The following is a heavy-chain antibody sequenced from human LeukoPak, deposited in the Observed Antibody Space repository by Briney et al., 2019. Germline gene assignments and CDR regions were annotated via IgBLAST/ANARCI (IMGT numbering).Heavy chain of an antibody. CDR1: GYTFTGYY. V-gene: IGHV1-2*02. CDR2: INPNSGGT. CDR3: ARGHSNTYGQNSDY. Sequence: ASVKVSCKASGYTFTGYYMHWVRQAPGQGLEWMGWINPNSGGTNYAQKFQGRVTMTRDTSISTAYMELSSLRSDDTAVYYCARGHSNTYGQNSDYWGRGNLVTVSS. D-gene: IGHD4-17*01. J-gene: IGHJ4*02.